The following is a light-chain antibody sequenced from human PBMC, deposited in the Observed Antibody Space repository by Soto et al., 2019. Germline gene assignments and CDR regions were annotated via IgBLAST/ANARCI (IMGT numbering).Light chain of an antibody. V-gene: IGLV3-21*02. Sequence: SYELTQPPSVSVAPGQTARMTCGGMNTGSKNVHWYQQKPGQAPVLVVHDDSDRPSGIPERFSGSNSGNTATLTVSRVEAGDEADYYCQVWDRNSDHQVFGGGTKLTVL. CDR2: DDS. CDR1: NTGSKN. J-gene: IGLJ3*02. CDR3: QVWDRNSDHQV.